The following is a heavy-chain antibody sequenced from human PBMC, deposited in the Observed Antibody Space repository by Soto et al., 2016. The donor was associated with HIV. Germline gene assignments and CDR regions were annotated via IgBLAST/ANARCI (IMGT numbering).Heavy chain of an antibody. CDR2: ISSNSKYR. D-gene: IGHD2-2*01. CDR1: GFTFSSFS. J-gene: IGHJ4*02. Sequence: EVQLVESGGGLVKPGGSLRLSCAVSGFTFSSFSMNWVRQAPGKGLEWVSSISSNSKYRNYADSLEGRFTISRDNAKKSVYLQMNSLRAEDTAVYYCARSPLVTSASCSPGWGQGTLVTVSS. CDR3: ARSPLVTSASCSPG. V-gene: IGHV3-21*01.